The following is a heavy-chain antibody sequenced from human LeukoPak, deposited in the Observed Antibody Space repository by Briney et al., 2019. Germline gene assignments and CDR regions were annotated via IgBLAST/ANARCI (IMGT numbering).Heavy chain of an antibody. CDR3: AREWWLQPNSYYGMDV. J-gene: IGHJ6*02. V-gene: IGHV3-74*01. CDR1: GFTFSSYW. CDR2: IASDGSST. Sequence: GGSLRLSCAASGFTFSSYWMNWVRQAPGKGLVWVSRIASDGSSTTYADSVKGRFSISRDNAKNTLYLQMNSLRAEDTAVYYCAREWWLQPNSYYGMDVWGQGTTVTVSS. D-gene: IGHD5-24*01.